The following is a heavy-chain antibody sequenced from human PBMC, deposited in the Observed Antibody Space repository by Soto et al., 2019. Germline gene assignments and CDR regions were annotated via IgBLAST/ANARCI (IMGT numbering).Heavy chain of an antibody. CDR1: GFTFSSYE. Sequence: GGSLRLSCAASGFTFSSYEMNWVRQAPGKGLEWVSYISSSGSTIYYADSVKGRFTISRDNAKNSLYLQMNSLRAEDTAVYYCARDDGRLIAAAGMEYWGQGTLVTVSS. J-gene: IGHJ4*02. CDR2: ISSSGSTI. D-gene: IGHD6-13*01. CDR3: ARDDGRLIAAAGMEY. V-gene: IGHV3-48*03.